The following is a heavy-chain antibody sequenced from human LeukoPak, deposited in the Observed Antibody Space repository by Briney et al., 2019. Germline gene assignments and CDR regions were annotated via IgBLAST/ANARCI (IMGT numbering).Heavy chain of an antibody. CDR2: ISNSGGST. V-gene: IGHV3-23*01. CDR3: ARTYYDSSGHRNFDY. Sequence: GGSLRLSCAASGFTFSSYAMSWVRQAPGKGLEWVSSISNSGGSTYYADSVKGRFTISRDNAKNSLYLQMNSLRAEDTAVYYCARTYYDSSGHRNFDYWGQGTLVTVSS. D-gene: IGHD3-22*01. CDR1: GFTFSSYA. J-gene: IGHJ4*02.